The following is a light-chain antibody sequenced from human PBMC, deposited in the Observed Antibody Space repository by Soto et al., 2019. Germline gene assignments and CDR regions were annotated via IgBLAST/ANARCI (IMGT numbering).Light chain of an antibody. CDR1: QSISTS. Sequence: DIQMTQSPSSLSASVGDRVTITCRTSQSISTSLNWYQQKPGKAPRVLIYGASSLHGGVSSRFSGGGSGTDFTLTISSLQPEDSATYYCQESLSFLWGTFGPGTKVEIK. V-gene: IGKV1-39*01. CDR3: QESLSFLWGT. J-gene: IGKJ1*01. CDR2: GAS.